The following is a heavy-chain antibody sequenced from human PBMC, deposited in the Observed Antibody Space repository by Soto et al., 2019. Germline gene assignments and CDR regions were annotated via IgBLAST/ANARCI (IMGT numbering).Heavy chain of an antibody. CDR3: AKDEGAAVESPGD. CDR1: GFAFDDYV. V-gene: IGHV3-9*01. Sequence: EVQLVESGGGLVQPGRSLTLSCAASGFAFDDYVMHWVRQGQGRGLEWVSGITWNSRDVGYADSVKGRFTISRDNTNSHLYLQMNSLGSDDTALYYCAKDEGAAVESPGDWGQGTLVTVSS. CDR2: ITWNSRDV. J-gene: IGHJ4*02. D-gene: IGHD6-13*01.